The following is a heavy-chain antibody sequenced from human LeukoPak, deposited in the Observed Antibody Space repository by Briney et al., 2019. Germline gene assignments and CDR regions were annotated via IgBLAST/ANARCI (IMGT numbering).Heavy chain of an antibody. CDR2: IYYSGST. CDR3: ARFSSSSDYYYYMDV. CDR1: GGSISSYY. J-gene: IGHJ6*03. Sequence: SETLSLTCTVSGGSISSYYWSWIRQPPGKGLEWIGYIYYSGSTNYNPSFKSRVTISVDTSKNQFSLQLNSVTPEDTAVYYCARFSSSSDYYYYMDVWGKGTTVTVSS. V-gene: IGHV4-59*12. D-gene: IGHD6-6*01.